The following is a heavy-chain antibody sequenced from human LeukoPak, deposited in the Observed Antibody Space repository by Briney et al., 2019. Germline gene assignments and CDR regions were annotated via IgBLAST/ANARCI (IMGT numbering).Heavy chain of an antibody. V-gene: IGHV1-2*02. Sequence: ASVKVSCKASGYTFTGYYMHWVRQAPGQGLEWMGWINPNSGGTNYAQKFQGRVTMTRDTSISTAYIELSRLRSDDTAVYYCARDHASSGWYAGYYFDYWGQGTLVTVSS. J-gene: IGHJ4*02. CDR3: ARDHASSGWYAGYYFDY. D-gene: IGHD6-19*01. CDR2: INPNSGGT. CDR1: GYTFTGYY.